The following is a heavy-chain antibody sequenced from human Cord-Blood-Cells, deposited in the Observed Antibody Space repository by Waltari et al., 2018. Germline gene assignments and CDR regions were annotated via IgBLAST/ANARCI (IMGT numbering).Heavy chain of an antibody. CDR2: INHSGST. CDR3: ARSHGRRFSYVIVGATYYFDY. J-gene: IGHJ4*02. CDR1: GGSFSGYY. V-gene: IGHV4-34*01. D-gene: IGHD1-26*01. Sequence: QVQLQQWGAGLLKPSETLSLTCAVYGGSFSGYYWRWLRTPPGKGSWWIGEINHSGSTNYNPSLKSRVTISVDTSKNQFSLKLSSVTAADTAVYYCARSHGRRFSYVIVGATYYFDYWGQGTLVTVSS.